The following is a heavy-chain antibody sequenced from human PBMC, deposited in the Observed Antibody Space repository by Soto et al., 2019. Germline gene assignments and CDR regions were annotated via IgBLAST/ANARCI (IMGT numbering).Heavy chain of an antibody. Sequence: GGSLRLSCAASGFTFDDYAMHWVRQAPGKGLEWVSGISWNSGSIGYADSVKGRFAISRDNAKNSLYLQMNSLRAEDTALYYCAKDRGERSDYYYYMDVWGKGTTVTVSS. V-gene: IGHV3-9*01. J-gene: IGHJ6*03. CDR1: GFTFDDYA. CDR2: ISWNSGSI. CDR3: AKDRGERSDYYYYMDV.